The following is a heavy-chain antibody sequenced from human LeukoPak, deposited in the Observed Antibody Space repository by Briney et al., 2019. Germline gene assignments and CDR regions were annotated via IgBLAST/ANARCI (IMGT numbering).Heavy chain of an antibody. J-gene: IGHJ4*02. V-gene: IGHV3-48*01. Sequence: GGSLRLACAASGFTFSSYGMDWVRQAPVKGLEWVSYISSNTRTISYANSVKGRFTISRDNAQNSLFLQMNSLRAEDTAVYYCTRGGAARPDYWGQGTLVTVSS. CDR1: GFTFSSYG. CDR3: TRGGAARPDY. CDR2: ISSNTRTI. D-gene: IGHD6-6*01.